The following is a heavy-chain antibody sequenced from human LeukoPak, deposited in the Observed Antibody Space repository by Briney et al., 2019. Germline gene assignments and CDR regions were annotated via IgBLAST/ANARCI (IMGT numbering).Heavy chain of an antibody. CDR2: LNHSGSN. CDR1: GGPLCGYH. J-gene: IGHJ4*02. D-gene: IGHD5-18*01. Sequence: SETLPLPCAVYGGPLCGYHWIWTRHPPGKGLEWIGELNHSGSNHYNPSRKSRVTISVDTSKNQFSLKLSSVTAADTAVYYCARERGYSYGYKGRGNRVFDYWGQGTLVTVSS. V-gene: IGHV4-34*01. CDR3: ARERGYSYGYKGRGNRVFDY.